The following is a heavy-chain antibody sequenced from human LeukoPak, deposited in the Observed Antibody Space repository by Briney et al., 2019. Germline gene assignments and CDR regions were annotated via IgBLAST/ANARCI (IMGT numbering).Heavy chain of an antibody. CDR2: INPNSGGT. J-gene: IGHJ4*02. D-gene: IGHD2-15*01. CDR3: ARGGGFRRYYFDY. Sequence: GASVKVSCKASGYSFTSYAMNWVRQAPGQGLEWMGWINPNSGGTNYAQKFQGWVTMTRDTSISTAYMELSRLRSDDTAVYYCARGGGFRRYYFDYWGQGTLVTVSS. V-gene: IGHV1-2*04. CDR1: GYSFTSYA.